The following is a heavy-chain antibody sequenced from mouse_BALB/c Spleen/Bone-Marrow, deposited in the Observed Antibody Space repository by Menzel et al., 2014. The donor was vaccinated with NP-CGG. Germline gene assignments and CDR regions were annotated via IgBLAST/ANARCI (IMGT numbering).Heavy chain of an antibody. Sequence: EVQVVESGGGLVQPKGSLKLSCAASGFTFNTYAMNWVRQAPGKGLEWVARIRSKSNNYATYYADSMKDRFTISRDDSQSMLYLQMNNLKTEDTAMYYCVRSDDGWFAYWGQGTLVTVSA. D-gene: IGHD2-3*01. J-gene: IGHJ3*01. CDR3: VRSDDGWFAY. V-gene: IGHV10-1*02. CDR1: GFTFNTYA. CDR2: IRSKSNNYAT.